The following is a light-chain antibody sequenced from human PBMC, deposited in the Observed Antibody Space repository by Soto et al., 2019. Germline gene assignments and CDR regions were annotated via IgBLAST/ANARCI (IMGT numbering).Light chain of an antibody. Sequence: EIVLTQSPATLSLSPGERATLSCRASQSVNSYLAWYQQKPGQAPRLLIYDASNRATGIPARFSGSGSGTDFTLTISSLEPEDFAVYYCQQRGSWPPLTFGGGTKVDIK. J-gene: IGKJ4*01. V-gene: IGKV3-11*01. CDR1: QSVNSY. CDR3: QQRGSWPPLT. CDR2: DAS.